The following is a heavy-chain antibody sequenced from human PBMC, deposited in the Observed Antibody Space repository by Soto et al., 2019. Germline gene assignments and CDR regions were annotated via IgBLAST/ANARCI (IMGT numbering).Heavy chain of an antibody. V-gene: IGHV3-74*01. CDR3: ARVRSGGSKWHYYMDG. CDR1: GFTFRSYW. CDR2: IRSDGSTT. D-gene: IGHD2-15*01. J-gene: IGHJ6*03. Sequence: GGSLRLSCAASGFTFRSYWMHWVRQVPGKGLVWVSRIRSDGSTTTYADSVKGRFTISRDNAKNTLYLQMNSLRAEDTAVYYCARVRSGGSKWHYYMDGWGKGSKVPGSS.